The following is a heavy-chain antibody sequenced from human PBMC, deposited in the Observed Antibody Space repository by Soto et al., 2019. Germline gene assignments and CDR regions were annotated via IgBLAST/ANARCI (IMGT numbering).Heavy chain of an antibody. CDR1: GFIFSSYN. Sequence: GGSLRLSCAASGFIFSSYNLNWVRQAAGKGLEWVSYISSSGNTIYYSDSVKGRFTFSRDNGKNSLFLQMNSLREEDTAVYYCARDRGVGTPDSFDIWGQGTMVTVSS. D-gene: IGHD3-3*01. V-gene: IGHV3-48*02. J-gene: IGHJ3*02. CDR3: ARDRGVGTPDSFDI. CDR2: ISSSGNTI.